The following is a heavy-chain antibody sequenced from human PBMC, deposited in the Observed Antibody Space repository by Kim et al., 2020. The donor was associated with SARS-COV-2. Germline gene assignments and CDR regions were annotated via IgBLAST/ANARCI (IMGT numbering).Heavy chain of an antibody. J-gene: IGHJ6*03. Sequence: GGSLRLSCIASGFTFGDHYMDWVRQAPGKGLEWVGRIRNKADNHTTEYAASVKGRFTISRDDSKSSLYLQMNSLKTEDTAVYYCVAGFNNQYYYYYMDVWGKGTTVTVSS. CDR3: VAGFNNQYYYYYMDV. V-gene: IGHV3-72*01. D-gene: IGHD1-20*01. CDR1: GFTFGDHY. CDR2: IRNKADNHTT.